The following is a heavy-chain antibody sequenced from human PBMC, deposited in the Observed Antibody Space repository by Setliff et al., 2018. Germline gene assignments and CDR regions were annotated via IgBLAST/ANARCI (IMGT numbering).Heavy chain of an antibody. CDR2: IQSSGNT. Sequence: SETLSLTCTVSGGSVGSGNFYWSWIRQTAGKGLEWIGLIQSSGNTNYNPSLQSRVTISIDTSKNQFSLILRSVTAADTAVYYCARGRMRGSCSGPSCTYDPFDIWGQGTPVTVSS. D-gene: IGHD2-2*01. J-gene: IGHJ3*02. V-gene: IGHV4-61*10. CDR3: ARGRMRGSCSGPSCTYDPFDI. CDR1: GGSVGSGNFY.